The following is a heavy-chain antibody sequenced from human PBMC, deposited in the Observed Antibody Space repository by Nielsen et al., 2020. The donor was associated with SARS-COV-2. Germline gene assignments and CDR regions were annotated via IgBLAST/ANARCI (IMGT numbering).Heavy chain of an antibody. CDR2: IYYSGST. V-gene: IGHV4-39*01. J-gene: IGHJ5*02. CDR3: ARPGDDIVVVPAASNWFDP. Sequence: WIRQPPGKGLEWIGSIYYSGSTYYNPSLKSRVTISVDTSKNQFSLKLSSVTAADTAVYYCARPGDDIVVVPAASNWFDPWGQGTLVTVSS. D-gene: IGHD2-2*01.